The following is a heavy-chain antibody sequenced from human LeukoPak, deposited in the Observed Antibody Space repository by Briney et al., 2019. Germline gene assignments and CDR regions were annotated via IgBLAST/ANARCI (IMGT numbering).Heavy chain of an antibody. CDR1: GYTFTSYG. D-gene: IGHD2-15*01. Sequence: GASVKVSCKASGYTFTSYGISWVRQAPGQGLEWMGWISAYNGNTNYAQKLQGRVTMTTDTSTSTAYMELRSLRSDDTAVYYCARVKGPGVVVAAIDYWGQGTLVTVSS. CDR2: ISAYNGNT. J-gene: IGHJ4*02. V-gene: IGHV1-18*01. CDR3: ARVKGPGVVVAAIDY.